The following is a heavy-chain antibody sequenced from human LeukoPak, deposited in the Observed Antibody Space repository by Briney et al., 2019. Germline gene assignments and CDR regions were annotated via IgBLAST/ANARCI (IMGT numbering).Heavy chain of an antibody. CDR2: INHSGST. CDR1: GGSFSGYY. D-gene: IGHD3-9*01. CDR3: ARGRPVRYFDWLPIFPELDY. J-gene: IGHJ4*02. V-gene: IGHV4-34*01. Sequence: SETLSLTCAVYGGSFSGYYWSWIRQHPGKGLEWIGEINHSGSTNYNPSLKSRVTISVDTSKNQFSLKLSSVTAADTAVYYCARGRPVRYFDWLPIFPELDYWGQGTLVTVSS.